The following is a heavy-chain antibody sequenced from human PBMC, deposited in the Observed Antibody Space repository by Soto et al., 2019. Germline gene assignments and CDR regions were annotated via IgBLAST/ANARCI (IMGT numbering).Heavy chain of an antibody. J-gene: IGHJ3*02. CDR1: GFTFDDYA. D-gene: IGHD5-18*01. V-gene: IGHV3-9*01. CDR3: AKDRSGYSYGYGYDAFDI. CDR2: ISWNSGSI. Sequence: PWGSLRLSCAASGFTFDDYAMHWVRQAPGKGLEWVSGISWNSGSIGYADSVKGRFTISRDNAKNSLYLQMNSLRAEDTALYYCAKDRSGYSYGYGYDAFDIWGQGTMVTVSS.